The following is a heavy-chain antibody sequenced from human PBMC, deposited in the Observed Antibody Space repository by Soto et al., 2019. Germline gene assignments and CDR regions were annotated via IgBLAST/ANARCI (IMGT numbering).Heavy chain of an antibody. CDR2: IYYTGST. V-gene: IGHV4-59*12. J-gene: IGHJ5*02. Sequence: SETLSLTCTVSGASLNDYHWGWIRQSPGKGLEWIGYIYYTGSTNYNPSLKSRVTISVDRSKNQFSLKLSSVTAADTAVYYCARVPGPWGQGTLVTVSS. CDR3: ARVPGP. CDR1: GASLNDYH.